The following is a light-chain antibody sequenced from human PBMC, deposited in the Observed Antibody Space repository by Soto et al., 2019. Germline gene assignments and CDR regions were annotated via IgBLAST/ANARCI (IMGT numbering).Light chain of an antibody. CDR2: DAS. V-gene: IGKV3-11*01. J-gene: IGKJ4*01. CDR3: QQRSNWRALT. Sequence: EIVLTQSPATLSSSPGERATLSCRASQSVSSYLAWYQQKPGQAPRLLIYDASNRATGIPARFSGSGSGTDLTLTISSLEPEDFAGYYCQQRSNWRALTFGGGTKVEIK. CDR1: QSVSSY.